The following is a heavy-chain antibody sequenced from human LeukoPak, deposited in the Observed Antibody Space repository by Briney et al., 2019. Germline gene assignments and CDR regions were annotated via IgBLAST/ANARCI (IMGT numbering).Heavy chain of an antibody. CDR3: VRNSDYQLNSGGLYAHYDALDI. D-gene: IGHD2-21*01. J-gene: IGHJ3*02. CDR2: IKADGSVK. CDR1: QFTSSTYW. Sequence: GGSLRLSCVASQFTSSTYWMSWLRQAPGKGLEWVANIKADGSVKHYVDSVEGRFSISRDNARSSLYLQMNSLRAEDTAVYYCVRNSDYQLNSGGLYAHYDALDIWGHGTMVTVSS. V-gene: IGHV3-7*01.